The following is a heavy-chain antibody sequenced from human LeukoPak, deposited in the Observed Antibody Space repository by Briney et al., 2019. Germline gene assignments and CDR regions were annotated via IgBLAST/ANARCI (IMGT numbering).Heavy chain of an antibody. CDR2: ISNSGSVV. CDR3: VRDDDLVDNGFDV. J-gene: IGHJ3*01. CDR1: GFTFSRYE. D-gene: IGHD2-15*01. Sequence: GGSLRLSRAASGFTFSRYEMNWVRQPPGKGLEWVSYISNSGSVVYYADSVKGRFTISRDNAKNTLYLQMNSLRAEDTAMYYCVRDDDLVDNGFDVWGQGTTVTVSS. V-gene: IGHV3-48*03.